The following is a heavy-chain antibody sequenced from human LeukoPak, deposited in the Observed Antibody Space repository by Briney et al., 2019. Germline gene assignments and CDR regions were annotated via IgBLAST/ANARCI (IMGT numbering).Heavy chain of an antibody. CDR3: ARGGARYSYGASDY. CDR2: IYYSGST. D-gene: IGHD5-18*01. Sequence: SETLSLTCTVSGGSISGYYWSWIRQPPGKGLEWIGYIYYSGSTNYNPSLKSRVTISVDTSKNQFSLKLSSVTAADTAVYYCARGGARYSYGASDYWGQGILVTVSS. J-gene: IGHJ4*02. CDR1: GGSISGYY. V-gene: IGHV4-59*12.